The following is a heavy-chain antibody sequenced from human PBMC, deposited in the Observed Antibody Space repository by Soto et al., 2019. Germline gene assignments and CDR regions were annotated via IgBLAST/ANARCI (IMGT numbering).Heavy chain of an antibody. J-gene: IGHJ4*02. CDR1: GFTFSNYD. D-gene: IGHD2-15*01. Sequence: EVQLVESGGGLVQPGGSLRLSCAASGFTFSNYDIYWVRQVTGKGMEWVSTIASYGGTYYSDSVKGRFTIYREIAKDSSYLQMNSLKVGDTAVYYCTRNGGGLDYWGQGALVTVSS. V-gene: IGHV3-13*01. CDR3: TRNGGGLDY. CDR2: IASYGGT.